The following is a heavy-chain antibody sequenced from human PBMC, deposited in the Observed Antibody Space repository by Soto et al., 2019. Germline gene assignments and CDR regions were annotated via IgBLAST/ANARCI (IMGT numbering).Heavy chain of an antibody. CDR1: GFTLSNFW. CDR2: IKQGGIEK. CDR3: LVTTSAFDI. Sequence: EVQLVESGGDLAQPGGSLRLSCAASGFTLSNFWVNWVRQAPGKGLEWVANIKQGGIEKNYVDSVKGRFTISRDDTKNSLLLQMNNLRAEDTAVYYCLVTTSAFDIWGRGTTVTVSS. V-gene: IGHV3-7*01. D-gene: IGHD4-17*01. J-gene: IGHJ3*02.